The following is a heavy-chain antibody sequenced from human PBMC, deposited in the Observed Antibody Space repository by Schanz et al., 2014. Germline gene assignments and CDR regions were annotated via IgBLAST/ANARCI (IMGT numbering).Heavy chain of an antibody. V-gene: IGHV3-30*19. D-gene: IGHD3-10*01. CDR3: ARVPYGSGSYWDY. CDR2: ISYDGSNK. CDR1: GFTFSSYG. J-gene: IGHJ4*02. Sequence: QVQLVESGGGLVKPGGSLRLSCVASGFTFSSYGMHWVRQAPGKGLEWVAVISYDGSNKYYADSVKGRFTISRENAKNSLYLQMNSLRAGDTAVYYCARVPYGSGSYWDYWGQGTLVTVSS.